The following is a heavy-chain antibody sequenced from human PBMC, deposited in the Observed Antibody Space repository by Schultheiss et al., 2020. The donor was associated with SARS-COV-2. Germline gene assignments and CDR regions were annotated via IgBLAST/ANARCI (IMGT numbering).Heavy chain of an antibody. V-gene: IGHV4-34*11. D-gene: IGHD5-18*01. CDR1: GGSFSGYY. CDR2: ISYSGST. Sequence: SETLSLTCAVYGGSFSGYYWSWIRQPPGKRLDYMGNISYSGSTNYNPSLKSRVTVSVDTSKNQFSLKLRSVTPADTAVYFCARDGYSYGTFGYWGQGTLVTVSS. J-gene: IGHJ4*02. CDR3: ARDGYSYGTFGY.